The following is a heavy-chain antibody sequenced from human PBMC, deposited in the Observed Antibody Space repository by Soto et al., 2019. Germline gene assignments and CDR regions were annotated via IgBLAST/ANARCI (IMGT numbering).Heavy chain of an antibody. CDR3: ARDLRYGYNCGDWFDP. V-gene: IGHV3-23*01. J-gene: IGHJ5*02. D-gene: IGHD2-21*01. Sequence: EAQLLQSGGGLVPPGGSLRLSCVASGFAFGNYPMAWVRQTPGKGLQWISTISGSGGMTDYEDSVRGRFTVSIDHSKDTVHLQMTSLRADDTAVYYCARDLRYGYNCGDWFDPWGQGTLVTVSS. CDR1: GFAFGNYP. CDR2: ISGSGGMT.